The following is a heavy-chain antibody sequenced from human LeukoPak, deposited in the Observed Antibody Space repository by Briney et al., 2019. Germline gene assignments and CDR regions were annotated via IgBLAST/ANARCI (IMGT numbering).Heavy chain of an antibody. CDR3: AKDQLLYTMTSGFDY. J-gene: IGHJ4*02. Sequence: PGGSLRLSCAASGFTFSDYYMSWIRQAPGKGLEWVAFIRYDGSNKYYADSVKGRFTISRDNSKNTLYLQMNSLRAEDTAVYYCAKDQLLYTMTSGFDYWGQGTLVTVSS. D-gene: IGHD2-2*02. V-gene: IGHV3-30*02. CDR1: GFTFSDYY. CDR2: IRYDGSNK.